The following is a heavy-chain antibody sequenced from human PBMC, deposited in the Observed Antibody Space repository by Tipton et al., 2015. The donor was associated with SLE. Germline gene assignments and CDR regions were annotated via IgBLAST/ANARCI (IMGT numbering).Heavy chain of an antibody. CDR2: IKHTGST. V-gene: IGHV4-34*01. J-gene: IGHJ5*02. Sequence: GLVKPSETLSLTCGVSGGSFSDHFWSWIRQPPGKGLEWIGEIKHTGSTTYNPSLGSRVTIFVDTSNNQFSLRLSSVTAADTAVYYCARGTTVTSFANYGWFDPWGQGTPVTVSS. D-gene: IGHD4-11*01. CDR3: ARGTTVTSFANYGWFDP. CDR1: GGSFSDHF.